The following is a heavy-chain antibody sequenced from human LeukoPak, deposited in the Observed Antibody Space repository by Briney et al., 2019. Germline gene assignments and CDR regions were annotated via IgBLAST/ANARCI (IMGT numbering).Heavy chain of an antibody. D-gene: IGHD3-22*01. Sequence: ASVKVSCKASGYTFTSYGISWVRQAPGQGLEWMGWISAYNGNTNYAQKFQGRVTITADESTSTAYMELSSLRSEDTAVYYCARDRELAYYDSSGYYPYYFDYWGQGTLVTVSS. J-gene: IGHJ4*02. CDR1: GYTFTSYG. CDR2: ISAYNGNT. V-gene: IGHV1-18*01. CDR3: ARDRELAYYDSSGYYPYYFDY.